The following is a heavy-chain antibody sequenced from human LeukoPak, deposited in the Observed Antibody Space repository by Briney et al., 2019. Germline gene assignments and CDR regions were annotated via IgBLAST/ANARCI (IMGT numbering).Heavy chain of an antibody. D-gene: IGHD3-16*01. Sequence: PGRSLRLSCAASGFTFSSYGMHWVRQAPGKGLEWVAVISYDGSNKYYADSVKGRFTISRDNSKNTLYLQMNSLRAEDTAVYYCAKDGITYLFDYWGQGTLVTVSS. CDR2: ISYDGSNK. J-gene: IGHJ4*02. CDR3: AKDGITYLFDY. V-gene: IGHV3-30*18. CDR1: GFTFSSYG.